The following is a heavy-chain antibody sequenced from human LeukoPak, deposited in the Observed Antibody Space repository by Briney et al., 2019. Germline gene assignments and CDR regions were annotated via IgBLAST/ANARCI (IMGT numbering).Heavy chain of an antibody. CDR2: ISGSGGST. J-gene: IGHJ6*02. CDR1: GFTFSSYA. CDR3: AKELAVAGTRYYYGMDV. V-gene: IGHV3-23*01. D-gene: IGHD6-19*01. Sequence: GGSLRLSCAASGFTFSSYAMSWVRQAPGKGLEWVSAISGSGGSTYYADSVKGRFTISRDNAKNSLYLQMNSLRAEDTALYYCAKELAVAGTRYYYGMDVWGQGTTVTVSS.